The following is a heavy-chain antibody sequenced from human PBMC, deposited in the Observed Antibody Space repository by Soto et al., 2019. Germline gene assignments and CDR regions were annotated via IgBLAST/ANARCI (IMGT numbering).Heavy chain of an antibody. CDR1: GFTFSDYY. CDR2: ISSSGSTI. J-gene: IGHJ2*01. V-gene: IGHV3-11*01. Sequence: QVQLVESGGGLVKPGGSLRLSCAASGFTFSDYYMSWIRQAPGKGLEWVSYISSSGSTIYYADSVKGRFTISRDNAKNSLYLQMNSLGAEDTAVYYCARQMLLAARPNWYFDLWGRGTLVTVSS. CDR3: ARQMLLAARPNWYFDL. D-gene: IGHD6-6*01.